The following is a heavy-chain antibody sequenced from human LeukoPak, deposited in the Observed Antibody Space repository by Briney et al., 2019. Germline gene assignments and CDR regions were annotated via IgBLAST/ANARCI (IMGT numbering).Heavy chain of an antibody. D-gene: IGHD3-16*02. CDR2: ISAYNGNT. CDR1: GYTFTSYG. Sequence: ASVKVSCKASGYTFTSYGISWVRQAPGQGLEWMGWISAYNGNTNYAQKLQGRATMTTDTSTSTAYMELRSLRSDDTAVYYCARDGYDYVWGSYRYPSRFDYWGQGTLVTVSS. CDR3: ARDGYDYVWGSYRYPSRFDY. J-gene: IGHJ4*02. V-gene: IGHV1-18*01.